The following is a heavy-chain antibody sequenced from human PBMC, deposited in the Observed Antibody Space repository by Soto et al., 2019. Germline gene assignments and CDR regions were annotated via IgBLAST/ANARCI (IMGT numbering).Heavy chain of an antibody. D-gene: IGHD1-26*01. CDR3: ARSSGGNFGIIIEGTDNWFDP. Sequence: GASVKVSCKAPRDTFTSYYINWVRQAPGQGLEWMGVINPHGGSTAYAQKFKGRVTLTRDTSASTVYMEVSSLTSEDTAMYYCARSSGGNFGIIIEGTDNWFDPWGQGTLVTVSS. J-gene: IGHJ5*02. CDR1: RDTFTSYY. CDR2: INPHGGST. V-gene: IGHV1-46*01.